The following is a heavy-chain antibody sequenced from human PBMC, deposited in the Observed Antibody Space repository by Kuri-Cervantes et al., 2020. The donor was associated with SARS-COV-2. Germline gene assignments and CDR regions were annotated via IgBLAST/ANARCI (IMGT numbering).Heavy chain of an antibody. CDR1: GFTFSSYA. CDR2: ISYDGSNK. CDR3: AKATKTYYDFWSGYPGPDY. Sequence: GGSLRLSCAASGFTFSSYAMHWVRQAPGKGLEWVAVISYDGSNKYYADSVKGRFTISRDNSKNTLYLQMNSLRAEDTALYYCAKATKTYYDFWSGYPGPDYWGQGTLVTVSS. V-gene: IGHV3-30-3*01. D-gene: IGHD3-3*01. J-gene: IGHJ4*02.